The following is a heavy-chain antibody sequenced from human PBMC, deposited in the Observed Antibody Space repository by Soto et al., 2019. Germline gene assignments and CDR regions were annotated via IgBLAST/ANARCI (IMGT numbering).Heavy chain of an antibody. CDR2: IYHSGST. J-gene: IGHJ4*02. CDR1: GGSISSSNW. Sequence: SETLSLTCAVSGGSISSSNWWSWVRQPPGKGLEWIGEIYHSGSTNYNPSLKSRVTISVGKSKNQFSLKLSSVTAADTAVYYCARSREQWLPPRPFKTPFVPGYWGQGTLVTVSS. V-gene: IGHV4-4*02. D-gene: IGHD6-19*01. CDR3: ARSREQWLPPRPFKTPFVPGY.